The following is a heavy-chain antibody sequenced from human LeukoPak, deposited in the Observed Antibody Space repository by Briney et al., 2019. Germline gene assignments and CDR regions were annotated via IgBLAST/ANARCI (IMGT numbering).Heavy chain of an antibody. V-gene: IGHV4-59*01. D-gene: IGHD3-22*01. CDR1: GGSISSYY. J-gene: IGHJ4*02. CDR2: IYDSGST. CDR3: ARQSISGSSLSYFDY. Sequence: SETLSLTCTVSGGSISSYYWSWIRQPPGKGLEWIGNIYDSGSTNYNPSLKSRVTISVDTSKNQCSLKLCSVTAADTAVYYCARQSISGSSLSYFDYWGQGTLVNVSS.